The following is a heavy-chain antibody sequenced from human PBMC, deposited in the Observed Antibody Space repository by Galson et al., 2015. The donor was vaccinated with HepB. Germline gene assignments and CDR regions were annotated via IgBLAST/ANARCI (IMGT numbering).Heavy chain of an antibody. CDR3: ARVVYRITMIVVIDY. Sequence: QSGAEVKKPGESLRISCKGSGYTFTSYGISWVRQAPGQGLEWMGWISAYNGNTNYAQKLQGRVTMTTDTSTSTAYMELRSLRSDDTAVYYCARVVYRITMIVVIDYWGQGTLVTVS. D-gene: IGHD3-22*01. V-gene: IGHV1-18*04. J-gene: IGHJ4*02. CDR1: GYTFTSYG. CDR2: ISAYNGNT.